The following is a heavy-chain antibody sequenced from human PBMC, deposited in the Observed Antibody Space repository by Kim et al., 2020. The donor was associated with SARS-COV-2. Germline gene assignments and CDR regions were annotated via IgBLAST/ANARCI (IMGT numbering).Heavy chain of an antibody. CDR2: ISYDGSNK. V-gene: IGHV3-30-3*01. Sequence: GGSLRLSCAASGFTFSSYAMHWVRQAPGKGLEWVAVISYDGSNKYYADSVKGRFTISRDNSKNTLYLQMNSLRAEDTAVYYCARGTYYDFWSGFPHGGWFAPWGQGTLVTVSS. J-gene: IGHJ5*02. CDR3: ARGTYYDFWSGFPHGGWFAP. D-gene: IGHD3-3*01. CDR1: GFTFSSYA.